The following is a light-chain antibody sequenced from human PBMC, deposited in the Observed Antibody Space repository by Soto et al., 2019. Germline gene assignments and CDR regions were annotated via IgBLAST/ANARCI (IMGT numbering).Light chain of an antibody. CDR2: DVS. V-gene: IGLV2-14*03. CDR1: SSDVGGYNY. CDR3: SSYTSSSTEV. Sequence: QSAVTQPGSVSGSPGQSITISCTGTSSDVGGYNYVSWYQQHPGKAPKLMIYDVSNRPSGVSNRFSGSKSGNTASLTISGLQAEDEADYYCSSYTSSSTEVFGTGTTVTVL. J-gene: IGLJ1*01.